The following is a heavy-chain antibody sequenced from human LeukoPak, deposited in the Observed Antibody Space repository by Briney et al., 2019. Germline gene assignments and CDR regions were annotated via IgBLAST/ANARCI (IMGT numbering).Heavy chain of an antibody. D-gene: IGHD3-16*01. CDR1: GYTFTSYG. CDR3: TRDLGGPLDY. CDR2: ISAYNGNT. J-gene: IGHJ4*02. V-gene: IGHV1-18*01. Sequence: GASVKVSCKASGYTFTSYGISWVRQAPGQGLEWMGWISAYNGNTNYAQKLQGRVTVTADTSTSTAYMELRSLRSDDTAVYYCTRDLGGPLDYWGQGTLVIVSS.